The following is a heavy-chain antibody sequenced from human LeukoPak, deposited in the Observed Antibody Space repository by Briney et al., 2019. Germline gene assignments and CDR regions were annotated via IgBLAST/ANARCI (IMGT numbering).Heavy chain of an antibody. CDR2: IYTSRST. J-gene: IGHJ4*02. CDR1: GCSISSSSYY. D-gene: IGHD2-2*01. Sequence: SETLSLTCTVSGCSISSSSYYWRWIGQPAGKGLEWIGAIYTSRSTNYNPSLKSRVTISVDPSKNQFSLKLSSVTAADTAVYSCAREDIVVVPAANPFDYWGQGTLVTVSS. V-gene: IGHV4-61*02. CDR3: AREDIVVVPAANPFDY.